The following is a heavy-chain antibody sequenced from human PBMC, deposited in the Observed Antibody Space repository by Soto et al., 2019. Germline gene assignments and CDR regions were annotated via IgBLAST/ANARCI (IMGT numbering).Heavy chain of an antibody. CDR3: ARGRRYSGRHDASDI. CDR2: RYYGGST. D-gene: IGHD1-26*01. CDR1: GGSLTNYY. Sequence: QMQLRESGPGLVKPSETLSLTCTVSGGSLTNYYWNWIPQFPGKGLEWIGYRYYGGSTTYNPSLKSRVTISVDTSKNQVSLRLTSVTTADTALYYCARGRRYSGRHDASDIWGQGTMVTVSS. J-gene: IGHJ3*02. V-gene: IGHV4-59*01.